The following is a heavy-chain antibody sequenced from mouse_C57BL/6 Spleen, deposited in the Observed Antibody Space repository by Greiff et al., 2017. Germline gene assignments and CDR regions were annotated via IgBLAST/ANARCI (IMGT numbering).Heavy chain of an antibody. CDR3: AREGCGKGNYFDY. D-gene: IGHD4-1*01. V-gene: IGHV5-4*01. CDR2: ISDGGSYT. Sequence: DVMLVESGAGLVKPGGSLKLSCAASGFTFSSYAMSWVRQTPEQRLEWVATISDGGSYTYYPDNVKGRFTLSRDNAKNNLYLQMSHLKSEDADVYYCAREGCGKGNYFDYWGQGTTLTVSS. J-gene: IGHJ2*01. CDR1: GFTFSSYA.